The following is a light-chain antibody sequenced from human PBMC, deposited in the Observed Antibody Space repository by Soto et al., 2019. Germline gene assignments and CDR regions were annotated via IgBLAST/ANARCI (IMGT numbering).Light chain of an antibody. V-gene: IGLV2-14*01. J-gene: IGLJ2*01. CDR2: AVS. CDR1: SSDVGGYNY. CDR3: SSYASSSPPYVV. Sequence: QSALTQPASVSGSPGQSITISCTGTSSDVGGYNYVSWYQQHPGMAPKLMIYAVSNRPSGVSNRFSGSKSGNTASLTISGLQAEEEAHYYCSSYASSSPPYVVFGGGTKLTVL.